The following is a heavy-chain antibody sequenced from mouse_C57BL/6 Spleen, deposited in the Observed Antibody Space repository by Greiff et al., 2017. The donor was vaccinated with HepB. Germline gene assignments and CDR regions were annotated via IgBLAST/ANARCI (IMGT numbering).Heavy chain of an antibody. J-gene: IGHJ1*03. V-gene: IGHV1-61*01. CDR1: GYTFTSYW. CDR3: ARRDYYGSRPWYFDV. CDR2: IYPSDSET. D-gene: IGHD1-1*01. Sequence: QVQLQQPGAELVRPGSSVKLSCKASGYTFTSYWMDWVKQRPGQGLEWIGNIYPSDSETHYNQKFKDKATLTVDKSSSTAYMQLSSLTSEDSAVYYCARRDYYGSRPWYFDVWGTGTTVTVSS.